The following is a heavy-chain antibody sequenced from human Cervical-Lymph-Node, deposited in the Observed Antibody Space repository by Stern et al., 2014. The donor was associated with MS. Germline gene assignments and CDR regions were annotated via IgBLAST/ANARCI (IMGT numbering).Heavy chain of an antibody. CDR2: IYYSAST. CDR3: ARDKGMFFL. V-gene: IGHV4-59*01. D-gene: IGHD2/OR15-2a*01. CDR1: GGSINNYY. J-gene: IGHJ4*01. Sequence: QLQLQESGPGLVKPSETLSLTCTVSGGSINNYYWSWIRQPPGKGLEWIGYIYYSASTNCNPSLKSRVTISVDTSKNQFSLKLSSVTAADTAVYYCARDKGMFFLWGQGTLVTVSS.